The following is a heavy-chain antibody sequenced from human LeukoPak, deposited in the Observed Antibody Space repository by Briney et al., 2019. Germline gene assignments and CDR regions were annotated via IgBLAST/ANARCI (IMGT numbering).Heavy chain of an antibody. J-gene: IGHJ3*02. CDR3: ARDREQQLGAFNI. CDR1: GGSISSYY. Sequence: PSETLSLTCTVSGGSISSYYWSWIRQPAGKGLEWIGLIYTSGSTNYNPSLKSRVTISVDTSKNQFSLKLSSVTAADTAMYYCARDREQQLGAFNIWGQGTMVTVSS. V-gene: IGHV4-4*07. CDR2: IYTSGST. D-gene: IGHD6-13*01.